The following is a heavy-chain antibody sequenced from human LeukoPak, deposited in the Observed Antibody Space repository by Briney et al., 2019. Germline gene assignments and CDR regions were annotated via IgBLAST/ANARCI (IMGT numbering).Heavy chain of an antibody. Sequence: AGGSLRLSCAASGFTFSSYSMNWVRQAPGKGLEWVSYISSSSSTIYYADSLKGRFTISRDNSKKTLYLQMNSLRAEDTAVYYCAKDQRGAPGFQWLVHDYWGQGTLVTVSS. J-gene: IGHJ4*02. V-gene: IGHV3-48*01. D-gene: IGHD6-19*01. CDR1: GFTFSSYS. CDR3: AKDQRGAPGFQWLVHDY. CDR2: ISSSSSTI.